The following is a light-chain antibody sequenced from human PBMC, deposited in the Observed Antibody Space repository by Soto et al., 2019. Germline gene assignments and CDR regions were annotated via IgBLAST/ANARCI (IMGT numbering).Light chain of an antibody. J-gene: IGKJ4*01. CDR2: DAS. CDR1: QSVATSS. CDR3: QQYGTSALT. V-gene: IGKV3-20*01. Sequence: ENVLPQAPGTPALSPGEKATLSSRASQSVATSSLAWYHQKPGQAPRLLIYDASSRATGIPDRFSGSGSGTDLTLTISRLEPEDFAVYYCQQYGTSALTFGGGTKVDIK.